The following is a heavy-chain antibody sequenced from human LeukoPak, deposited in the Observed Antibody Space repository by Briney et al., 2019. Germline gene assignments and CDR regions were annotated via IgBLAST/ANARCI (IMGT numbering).Heavy chain of an antibody. D-gene: IGHD3-10*01. V-gene: IGHV3-30*04. CDR2: ISYDGSNK. CDR3: AKVYIGDAFDI. J-gene: IGHJ3*02. CDR1: GFTFSSYA. Sequence: PGGSLRLSCAASGFTFSSYAMHWVRQAPGKGLEWVAVISYDGSNKYYADSVKGRFTISRDNSKNTLYLQMNSLRAEDTAVYYCAKVYIGDAFDIWGQGTMVTVSS.